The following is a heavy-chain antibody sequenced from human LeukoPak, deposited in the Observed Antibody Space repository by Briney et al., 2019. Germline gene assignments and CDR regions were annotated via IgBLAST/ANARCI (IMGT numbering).Heavy chain of an antibody. CDR3: ARLRGNTAILT. CDR2: MKTDESGK. CDR1: GFTFSGSW. Sequence: GGSLRLSCAASGFTFSGSWMTWVRQAPGKGLGWVANMKTDESGKYYLDSVKGRFTISRDDSKNSLSLQMNSLRAEDTAVYFCARLRGNTAILTWGQGTLVTVSS. J-gene: IGHJ5*02. D-gene: IGHD1/OR15-1a*01. V-gene: IGHV3-7*01.